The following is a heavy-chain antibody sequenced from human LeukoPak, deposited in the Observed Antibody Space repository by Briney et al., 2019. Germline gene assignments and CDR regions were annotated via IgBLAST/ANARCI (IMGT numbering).Heavy chain of an antibody. CDR1: GYTFTGYY. D-gene: IGHD3-16*01. CDR2: INPDSGGT. Sequence: ASVKVSCKASGYTFTGYYLHWLRQAPEQGLEWMGWINPDSGGTNYTQKFQGRVTMTRDTSISTAYMELSRLRSDDTAVYYCASQGSYVNWFDPWGQGTLVTVSS. CDR3: ASQGSYVNWFDP. J-gene: IGHJ5*02. V-gene: IGHV1-2*02.